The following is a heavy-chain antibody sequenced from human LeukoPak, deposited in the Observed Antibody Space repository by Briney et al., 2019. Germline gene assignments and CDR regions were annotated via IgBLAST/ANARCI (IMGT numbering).Heavy chain of an antibody. D-gene: IGHD3-10*01. V-gene: IGHV4-31*03. CDR3: ARSGDNGFDP. Sequence: SQTLSLTCTVSGGSICSGGYYWSWIRQHPGKGLEWIGYIYYSGSTYYNPSLKSRVTISVDTSKNQFSLKLSSVTAADTAVYYCARSGDNGFDPWGQGTLVTVSS. J-gene: IGHJ5*02. CDR2: IYYSGST. CDR1: GGSICSGGYY.